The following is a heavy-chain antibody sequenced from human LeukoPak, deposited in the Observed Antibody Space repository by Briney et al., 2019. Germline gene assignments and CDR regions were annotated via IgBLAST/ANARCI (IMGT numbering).Heavy chain of an antibody. CDR1: GITFSSYS. CDR2: ISRSSGTI. V-gene: IGHV3-48*02. Sequence: GGSLRLSCAASGITFSSYSMNWVHQTPGKGLEWVSYISRSSGTISYVDSVRGRFTISRDNAKNSLFLQMNSLRDEDTAVYYCARDENYSFDYWGQGALVTVSS. J-gene: IGHJ4*02. D-gene: IGHD1-7*01. CDR3: ARDENYSFDY.